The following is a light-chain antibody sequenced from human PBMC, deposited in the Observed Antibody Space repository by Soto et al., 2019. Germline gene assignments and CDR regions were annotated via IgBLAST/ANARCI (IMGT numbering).Light chain of an antibody. CDR1: DSNIGNNY. Sequence: QSVLTQPPSVSAAPGQRVSISCSGSDSNIGNNYISWYRQVPGTAPKVVIYDNNKRPSWIPDRFSASKSGTSSTLAITGLRTGDGAFYYCGTWDSSLTSWVFGGGTKLTVL. J-gene: IGLJ3*02. CDR3: GTWDSSLTSWV. CDR2: DNN. V-gene: IGLV1-51*01.